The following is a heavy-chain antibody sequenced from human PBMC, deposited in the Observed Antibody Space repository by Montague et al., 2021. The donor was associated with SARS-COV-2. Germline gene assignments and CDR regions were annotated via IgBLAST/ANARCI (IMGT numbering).Heavy chain of an antibody. Sequence: RLSCAASGFTFSSYAMHWVRQAPGKGLEWVAVISYDGTNEYYADSVKGRFTISRDNSKNTLYLQMNSLGAEDTAVYYCAREGITAAGKDFDYWGQGTLVTVSS. CDR1: GFTFSSYA. CDR2: ISYDGTNE. CDR3: AREGITAAGKDFDY. D-gene: IGHD6-13*01. V-gene: IGHV3-30*04. J-gene: IGHJ4*02.